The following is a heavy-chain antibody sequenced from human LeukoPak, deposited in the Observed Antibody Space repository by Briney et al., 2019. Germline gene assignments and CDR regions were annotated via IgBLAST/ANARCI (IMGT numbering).Heavy chain of an antibody. Sequence: QPGGSLRLSCAASGFTFSSYGMSWVRQAPGKGLEWVSGVSGSGGSTYYADAVKGRFTISRDNSKNTLFLHLNSLRAEDTAVYYCAKARNWNDALLDYWGQGTLVTVAS. CDR3: AKARNWNDALLDY. CDR1: GFTFSSYG. J-gene: IGHJ4*02. V-gene: IGHV3-23*01. D-gene: IGHD1-1*01. CDR2: VSGSGGST.